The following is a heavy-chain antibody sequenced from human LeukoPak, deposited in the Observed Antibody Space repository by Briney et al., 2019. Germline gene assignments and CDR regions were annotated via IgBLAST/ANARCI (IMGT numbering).Heavy chain of an antibody. D-gene: IGHD3-22*01. CDR2: IIPIFGTA. CDR3: ARPRAYYYDSSGWDAFDI. J-gene: IGHJ3*02. V-gene: IGHV1-69*13. CDR1: GGTFISYA. Sequence: ASVKVSCKASGGTFISYAISWVRQAPGQGLEWMGGIIPIFGTANYAQKFQGRVTITADESTSTAYMELSSLRSEDMAVYYCARPRAYYYDSSGWDAFDIWGQGTMVTVSS.